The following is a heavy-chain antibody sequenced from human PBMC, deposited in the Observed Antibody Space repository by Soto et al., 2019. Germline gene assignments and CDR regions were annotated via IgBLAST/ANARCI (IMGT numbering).Heavy chain of an antibody. J-gene: IGHJ6*03. CDR3: ARVGENCSGGSCYSAHDYYYYMDV. CDR1: GGSFSGYY. V-gene: IGHV4-34*01. D-gene: IGHD2-15*01. Sequence: QVQLQQWGAGLLKPSETLSLTCAVYGGSFSGYYWSWIRQPPGKGLEWIGEINHSGSTNYNPSLKSRVTISVDTSKNQFSLKLSSVTAADTAVYYCARVGENCSGGSCYSAHDYYYYMDVWGKGTTVTVSS. CDR2: INHSGST.